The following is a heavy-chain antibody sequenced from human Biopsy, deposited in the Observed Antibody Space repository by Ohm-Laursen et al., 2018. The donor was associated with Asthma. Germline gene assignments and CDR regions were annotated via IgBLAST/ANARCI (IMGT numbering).Heavy chain of an antibody. Sequence: SLRLSCAASGFTFSSYGMYWVRQAPGKGLEWVAVISYDGSNKYYAGSVKGRFTISRDNSKNTLYLQMNGLRAEDTAVYYCAKDTEGRYNFWSGLSYNYYGLDVWGQGTTVTVSS. V-gene: IGHV3-30*18. CDR1: GFTFSSYG. CDR2: ISYDGSNK. J-gene: IGHJ6*02. CDR3: AKDTEGRYNFWSGLSYNYYGLDV. D-gene: IGHD3-3*01.